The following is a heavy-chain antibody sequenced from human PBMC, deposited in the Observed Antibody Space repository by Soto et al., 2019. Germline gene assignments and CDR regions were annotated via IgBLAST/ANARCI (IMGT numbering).Heavy chain of an antibody. Sequence: QVQLVQSGAEVKKPGSSVKVSCKASGGTFSSYTISWVRQAPGQGLEWMGRIIPILGIANYAQKFQGRVTITADKSTSTAYMELSSLRSEDTAVYYCARRCSGGSCYPFRYYYYGMDVWGQGTTVTVSS. D-gene: IGHD2-15*01. CDR1: GGTFSSYT. CDR3: ARRCSGGSCYPFRYYYYGMDV. V-gene: IGHV1-69*02. CDR2: IIPILGIA. J-gene: IGHJ6*02.